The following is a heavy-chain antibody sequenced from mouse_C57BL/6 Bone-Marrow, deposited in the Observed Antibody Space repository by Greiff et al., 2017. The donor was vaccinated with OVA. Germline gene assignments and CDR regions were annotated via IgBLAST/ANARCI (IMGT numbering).Heavy chain of an antibody. CDR2: IDPSDSYT. Sequence: QVQLQQPGAELVRPGTSVKLSCKASGYTFTSYWMHWVKQRPGQGLEWIGVIDPSDSYTNYNQKFKGKATLTVDTSSSTAYMQLSSLQSEDSAVYYCARSGSFTTVVEEGLSAMDYWGQGTSVTVSS. CDR1: GYTFTSYW. J-gene: IGHJ4*01. CDR3: ARSGSFTTVVEEGLSAMDY. D-gene: IGHD1-1*01. V-gene: IGHV1-59*01.